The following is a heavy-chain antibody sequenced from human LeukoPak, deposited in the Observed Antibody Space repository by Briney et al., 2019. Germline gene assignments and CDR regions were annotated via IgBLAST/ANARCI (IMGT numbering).Heavy chain of an antibody. D-gene: IGHD3-9*01. CDR2: ISSSSSYI. V-gene: IGHV3-21*01. Sequence: KSGGSLRLSCAASGFTFSSYSMNWVRQAPGKGLEWVSSISSSSSYIYYADSVKGRFTISRDNAKNSLYLQMNSLRAEDTAVYYCARSTILIGANWFDPWGQGTLVTVSS. CDR1: GFTFSSYS. CDR3: ARSTILIGANWFDP. J-gene: IGHJ5*02.